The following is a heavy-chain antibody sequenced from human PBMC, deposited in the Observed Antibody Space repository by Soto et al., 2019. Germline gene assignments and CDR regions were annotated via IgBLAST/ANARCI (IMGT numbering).Heavy chain of an antibody. Sequence: EVQLVESGGGLVQPGGSLRLSCAASGFTFSSYSMNWVRQAPGKGLEWVSYISSSSSTIYYADSVKGRFTISRDNAKNSLYRQMNSLRAEDTAVYYCARDRITMVRGVIGWFDPWGQGNLVTVSS. CDR3: ARDRITMVRGVIGWFDP. V-gene: IGHV3-48*01. CDR2: ISSSSSTI. CDR1: GFTFSSYS. J-gene: IGHJ5*02. D-gene: IGHD3-10*01.